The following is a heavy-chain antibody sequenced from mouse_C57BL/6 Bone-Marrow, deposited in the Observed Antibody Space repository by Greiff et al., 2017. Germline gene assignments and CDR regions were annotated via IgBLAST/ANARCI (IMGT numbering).Heavy chain of an antibody. V-gene: IGHV1-69*01. CDR3: ARMTTVVATFDY. Sequence: QVQLQQPGAELVMPGASVKLSCKASGYTFTSYWMHWVKQRPGQGLEWIGEIDPSDSYTTYNQTFKGKSTLTVDKSSSTAYMQLSSLTSEDSAVYDCARMTTVVATFDYWGQGTTLTVSS. J-gene: IGHJ2*01. CDR1: GYTFTSYW. D-gene: IGHD1-1*01. CDR2: IDPSDSYT.